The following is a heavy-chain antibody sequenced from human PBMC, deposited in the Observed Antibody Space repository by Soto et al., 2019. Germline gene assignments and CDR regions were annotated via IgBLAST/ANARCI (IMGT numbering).Heavy chain of an antibody. V-gene: IGHV4-34*01. CDR3: ARVVVVPAASLEAYYYYYYGMDV. J-gene: IGHJ6*02. CDR1: GGSFSGYY. D-gene: IGHD2-2*01. CDR2: INHSGST. Sequence: LSLTCAVYGGSFSGYYWSWIRQPPGKGLEWIGEINHSGSTNYNPSLKSRVTISVDTSKNQFSLKLSSVTAADTAVYYCARVVVVPAASLEAYYYYYYGMDVWGQGTTVTVSS.